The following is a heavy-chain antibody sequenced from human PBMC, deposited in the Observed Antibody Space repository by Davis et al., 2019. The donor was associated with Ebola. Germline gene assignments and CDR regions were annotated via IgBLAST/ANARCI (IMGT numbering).Heavy chain of an antibody. CDR3: ARDRSSGWYDAFDI. Sequence: SETLSLTCGVSGYSISSGYYWGWIRQHPGKGLEWIGYIYYSGSTYYNPSLKSRVTMSVDTSKTHFSLKVSSVTAADTAVYYCARDRSSGWYDAFDIWGQGTMVTVSS. CDR1: GYSISSGYY. V-gene: IGHV4-28*03. J-gene: IGHJ3*02. CDR2: IYYSGST. D-gene: IGHD6-19*01.